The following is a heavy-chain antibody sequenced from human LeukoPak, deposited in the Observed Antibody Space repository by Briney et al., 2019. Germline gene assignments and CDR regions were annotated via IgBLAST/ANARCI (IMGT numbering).Heavy chain of an antibody. D-gene: IGHD2-2*01. CDR3: AGGPKQQLLWGRASNGFDP. J-gene: IGHJ5*02. V-gene: IGHV3-66*01. CDR2: IYSGGST. Sequence: PGRSLRLSCAASGFTFDDYAMHWVRQAPGKGLEWVSVIYSGGSTHYADSVKGRFTISRDNSKNMLYLQMNSLRAEDTAVYYCAGGPKQQLLWGRASNGFDPWGQGTLVTVSS. CDR1: GFTFDDYA.